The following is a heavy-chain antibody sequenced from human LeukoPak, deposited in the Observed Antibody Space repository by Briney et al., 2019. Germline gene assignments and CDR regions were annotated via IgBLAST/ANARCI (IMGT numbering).Heavy chain of an antibody. CDR1: GGSISSYY. J-gene: IGHJ5*02. CDR3: ARSQYSRSEYSWFDP. CDR2: IYYSGST. D-gene: IGHD6-13*01. V-gene: IGHV4-59*12. Sequence: KTSETLSLTCTVSGGSISSYYWSWIRQPPGKGLEWIGYIYYSGSTNYNPSLKSRVTISLDTSKNQFSLKVSSVTAADTAVYFCARSQYSRSEYSWFDPWGQGTLVTVSS.